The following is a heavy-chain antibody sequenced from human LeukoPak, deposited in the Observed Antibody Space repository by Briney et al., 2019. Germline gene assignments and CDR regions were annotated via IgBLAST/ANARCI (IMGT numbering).Heavy chain of an antibody. J-gene: IGHJ4*02. D-gene: IGHD3-9*01. CDR2: ICAYNGNT. Sequence: ASVKVSCKASGYTFTSYGISWVRQAPGQGLEWMGWICAYNGNTNYAQKLQGRVTMTTDTSTSTAYMELRSLRSDDTAVYYCARDRDDILTGYWRMTPFDYWGQGTLVTVSS. V-gene: IGHV1-18*01. CDR3: ARDRDDILTGYWRMTPFDY. CDR1: GYTFTSYG.